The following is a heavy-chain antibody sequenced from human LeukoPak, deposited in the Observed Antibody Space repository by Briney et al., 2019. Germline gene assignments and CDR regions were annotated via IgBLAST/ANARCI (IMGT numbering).Heavy chain of an antibody. CDR2: ISSSSSYI. V-gene: IGHV3-21*01. Sequence: GSLRVSCAASGFTFSSYSMNWVRQAPGKGLEWVSSISSSSSYIYYADSVKGRFTISRDNAKNSLYLQMNSLRAEDTAVYYCARGNRAYYYYMDVWGKGTTVTVSS. D-gene: IGHD1-14*01. J-gene: IGHJ6*03. CDR3: ARGNRAYYYYMDV. CDR1: GFTFSSYS.